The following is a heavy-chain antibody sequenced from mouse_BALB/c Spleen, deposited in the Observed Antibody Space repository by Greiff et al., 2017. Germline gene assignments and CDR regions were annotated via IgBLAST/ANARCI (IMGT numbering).Heavy chain of an antibody. D-gene: IGHD1-1*02. CDR2: INPSNGRT. V-gene: IGHV1S81*02. CDR3: ARWHGHYYAMDY. J-gene: IGHJ4*01. CDR1: GYTFTSYW. Sequence: QVQLQQSGAELVKPGASVKLSCKASGYTFTSYWMHWVKQRPGQGLEWIGEINPSNGRTNYNEKFKSKATLTVDKSSSTAYMQLSSLTSEDSAVYYCARWHGHYYAMDYWGQGTSVTVSS.